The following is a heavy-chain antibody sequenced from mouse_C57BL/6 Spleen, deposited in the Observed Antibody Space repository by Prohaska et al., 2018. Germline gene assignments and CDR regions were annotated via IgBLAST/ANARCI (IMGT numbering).Heavy chain of an antibody. Sequence: QVQLQQPGTELVKPGASVKLSCKASGYTFSSYWMHWVKQRPGQGLEWIGNINPSNSCTSYNEKFKSKATLTVDKYSSRGYMQLSSLTSEDCAVYYCALLGGFAYWGQGTLVTVSA. D-gene: IGHD2-10*01. J-gene: IGHJ3*01. V-gene: IGHV1-53*01. CDR1: GYTFSSYW. CDR3: ALLGGFAY. CDR2: INPSNSCT.